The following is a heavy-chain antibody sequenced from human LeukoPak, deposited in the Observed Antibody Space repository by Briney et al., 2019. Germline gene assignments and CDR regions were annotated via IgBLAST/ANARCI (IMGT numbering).Heavy chain of an antibody. J-gene: IGHJ4*02. CDR1: GXTFSAYT. V-gene: IGHV3-21*01. CDR2: ITSITGDI. D-gene: IGHD6-19*01. Sequence: GGPLRLSCAASGXTFSAYTMNWVRQAPGKGLEWVSSITSITGDIYYADSVRGRFTIPRDNAKNSLYLQMNSLRAEDTAVYYCAKVGSGWYSFDYWGQGTLVTVSS. CDR3: AKVGSGWYSFDY.